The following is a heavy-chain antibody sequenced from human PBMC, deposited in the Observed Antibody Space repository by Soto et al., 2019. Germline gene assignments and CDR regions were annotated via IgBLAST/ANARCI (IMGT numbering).Heavy chain of an antibody. CDR2: IYSGGST. CDR1: GFTVSSNY. Sequence: VQLVETGGGLIQPGGSLRLSCAASGFTVSSNYMSWVRQAPGKGLEWVSVIYSGGSTYYADSVRGRFTISRDNSKNTLYRQMKSLRAEDTAVYYCARDPPATRHGMDVWGQGTTVTVSS. J-gene: IGHJ6*02. CDR3: ARDPPATRHGMDV. V-gene: IGHV3-53*02.